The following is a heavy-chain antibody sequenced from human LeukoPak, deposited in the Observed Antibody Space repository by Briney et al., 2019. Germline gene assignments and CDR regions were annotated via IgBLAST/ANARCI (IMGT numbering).Heavy chain of an antibody. Sequence: GGSLRLSCAASGFTFSSNSMNWGRQAPGEGLEWVSSIISSSSYIYYADSVKGRFTISRDNAKNSLYLQMNSVRGEDTPVYYCARDPIAAAGTRYFDYWGQGTLVTVSS. D-gene: IGHD6-13*01. CDR3: ARDPIAAAGTRYFDY. V-gene: IGHV3-21*01. CDR1: GFTFSSNS. J-gene: IGHJ4*02. CDR2: IISSSSYI.